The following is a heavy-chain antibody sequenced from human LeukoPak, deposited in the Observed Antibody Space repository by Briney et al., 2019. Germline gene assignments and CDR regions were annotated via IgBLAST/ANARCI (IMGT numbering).Heavy chain of an antibody. V-gene: IGHV3-9*01. Sequence: GGSLRLSCAPSGFTFDDYAMHWVRQAPGKGLEWVSGISWNSGSIGYADSVKGRFTISRDNAKNSLYLQMNSLRAEDTALYYCAKDSLRYCSSTSCYQFDYWGQGTLVTVSS. J-gene: IGHJ4*02. CDR1: GFTFDDYA. CDR2: ISWNSGSI. D-gene: IGHD2-2*01. CDR3: AKDSLRYCSSTSCYQFDY.